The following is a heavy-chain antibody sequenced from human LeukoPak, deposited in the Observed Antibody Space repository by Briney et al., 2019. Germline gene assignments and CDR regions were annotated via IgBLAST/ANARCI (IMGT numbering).Heavy chain of an antibody. Sequence: GGSLRLSCAASGFTFSSYSMNWVRQAPGKGLEWVSSISSSSSYIYYADSVKGRFTISRDNAKNSLYLQMNRLRAEDTAVYYCAREGRIAARPTDYWGQGTLVTVSS. V-gene: IGHV3-21*01. D-gene: IGHD6-6*01. J-gene: IGHJ4*02. CDR3: AREGRIAARPTDY. CDR2: ISSSSSYI. CDR1: GFTFSSYS.